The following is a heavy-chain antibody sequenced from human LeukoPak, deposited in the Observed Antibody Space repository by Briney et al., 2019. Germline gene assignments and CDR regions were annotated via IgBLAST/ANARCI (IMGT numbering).Heavy chain of an antibody. Sequence: SETLSLTCVVSGGSLSTHHWSWIRQSPGRGLEWIGYISDSRSTNYNPSLKSRVTISVDTSKNQFSLMLSSVTAADTAVYYCARGYDSSAYYPFNYWGQGTLVTVSS. J-gene: IGHJ4*02. D-gene: IGHD3-22*01. CDR2: ISDSRST. CDR1: GGSLSTHH. CDR3: ARGYDSSAYYPFNY. V-gene: IGHV4-59*11.